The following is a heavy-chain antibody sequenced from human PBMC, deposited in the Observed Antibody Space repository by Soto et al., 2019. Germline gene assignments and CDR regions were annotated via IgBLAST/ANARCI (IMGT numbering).Heavy chain of an antibody. V-gene: IGHV4-30-4*08. CDR1: GGSVSSVDYY. Sequence: SETLCLTCTVSGGSVSSVDYYWSLIRQVPDKRLEWIGHIYDGGSTYIYPSLTSRVSISLDTSKNQFSLQLNSVSAADTADYYCARGLSGDKVDYWGQG. CDR3: ARGLSGDKVDY. D-gene: IGHD7-27*01. CDR2: IYDGGST. J-gene: IGHJ4*02.